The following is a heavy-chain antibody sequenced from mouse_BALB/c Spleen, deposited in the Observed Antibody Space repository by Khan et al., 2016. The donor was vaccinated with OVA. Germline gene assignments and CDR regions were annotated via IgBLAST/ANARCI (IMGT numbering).Heavy chain of an antibody. CDR1: GFTFSSYA. Sequence: EVELVESGGGLVKPGGSLKLSCAASGFTFSSYAMFWVRQTPEKRLEWVATISSGGTYTYYPDTLKGRFTMSRDNAKNTLYLQMSSLRSEDTAMYYCARPPITTVVATSYGFFDVWGAGTTVTVST. CDR2: ISSGGTYT. V-gene: IGHV5-9-3*01. D-gene: IGHD1-1*01. CDR3: ARPPITTVVATSYGFFDV. J-gene: IGHJ1*01.